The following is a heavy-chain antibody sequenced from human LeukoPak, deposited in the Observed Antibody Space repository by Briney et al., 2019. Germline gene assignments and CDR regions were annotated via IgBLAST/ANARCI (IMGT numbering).Heavy chain of an antibody. J-gene: IGHJ5*02. CDR2: IYYSGST. Sequence: SQTLSLTCTVSGGSISTGDYYWSWIRQPPGKGLEWIGYIYYSGSTYYNPSLKSRVTISVDTSKNQFSLKLTSVTAADTAVYYCATHVGATKVLPPNWFDPWGQGTLVTVSS. CDR1: GGSISTGDYY. V-gene: IGHV4-30-4*01. CDR3: ATHVGATKVLPPNWFDP. D-gene: IGHD1-26*01.